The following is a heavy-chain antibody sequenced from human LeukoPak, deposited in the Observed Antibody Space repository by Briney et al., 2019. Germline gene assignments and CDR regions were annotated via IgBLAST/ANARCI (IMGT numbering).Heavy chain of an antibody. Sequence: GGSLRLSCAASGFTFSSYSMNWVRQAPGKGLEWVSSISSSSSYIFYADSVKGRFTISRDNAKNSLYLHVNSLRAEDTAIYYCARDLVGSITMDVWGKGTTVTVSS. V-gene: IGHV3-21*01. CDR1: GFTFSSYS. CDR3: ARDLVGSITMDV. D-gene: IGHD5-12*01. CDR2: ISSSSSYI. J-gene: IGHJ6*03.